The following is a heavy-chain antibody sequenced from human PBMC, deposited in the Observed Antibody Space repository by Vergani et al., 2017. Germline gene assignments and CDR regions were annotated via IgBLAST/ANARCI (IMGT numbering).Heavy chain of an antibody. J-gene: IGHJ4*02. CDR3: ARLEPGLRFGRRGYFDY. D-gene: IGHD5-12*01. CDR2: ISGTGGST. V-gene: IGHV3-23*04. Sequence: EVQLVESGGGLVQPGRSLRLSCAASGFTFDDYAMHWVRQAPGKGLEWVSGISGTGGSTHYADSVKGRLTISRDNSKNALYLQMNSLRAEDTAVYYCARLEPGLRFGRRGYFDYWGQGTLVTVSS. CDR1: GFTFDDYA.